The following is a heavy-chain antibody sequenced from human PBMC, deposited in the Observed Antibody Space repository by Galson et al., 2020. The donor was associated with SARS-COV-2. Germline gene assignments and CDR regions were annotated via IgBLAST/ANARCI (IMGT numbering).Heavy chain of an antibody. CDR2: IRSKAYGGTT. J-gene: IGHJ4*02. CDR1: GFTFGDYA. CDR3: TRASSWRIKTFFDY. D-gene: IGHD6-13*01. Sequence: GGSLRLSCTASGFTFGDYAMSWFRQAPGKGLEWVGFIRSKAYGGTTEYAASVKGRFTISRDDSKSIAYLQMNSLKTEDTAVYYCTRASSWRIKTFFDYWGQGTLVTVSS. V-gene: IGHV3-49*03.